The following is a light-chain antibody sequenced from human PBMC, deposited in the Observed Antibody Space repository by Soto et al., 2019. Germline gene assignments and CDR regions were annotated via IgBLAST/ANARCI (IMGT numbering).Light chain of an antibody. CDR2: KAS. J-gene: IGKJ1*01. V-gene: IGKV1-5*03. CDR3: QQYNSYWT. Sequence: DIQMTQSPSTLSASVGDRVTITCRASQSINSWLAWYQQKPGKAPKLLIYKASSLESGVPSRFSGSGSRTEFTLTISSLQPDDFATYYCQQYNSYWTFGQGTKVEIK. CDR1: QSINSW.